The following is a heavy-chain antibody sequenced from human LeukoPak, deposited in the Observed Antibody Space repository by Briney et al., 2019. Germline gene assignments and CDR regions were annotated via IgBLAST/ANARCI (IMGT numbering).Heavy chain of an antibody. CDR1: GGTFSSYA. CDR2: IIPIFGTA. D-gene: IGHD6-13*01. CDR3: ASGHRSSWYFYYFDY. J-gene: IGHJ4*02. Sequence: ASVKVSFKASGGTFSSYAISWVRQAPGQGLEWMGGIIPIFGTANYAQKFQGRVTITADKSTSTAYMELSSLRSEDTAVYYCASGHRSSWYFYYFDYWGQGTLVTVSS. V-gene: IGHV1-69*06.